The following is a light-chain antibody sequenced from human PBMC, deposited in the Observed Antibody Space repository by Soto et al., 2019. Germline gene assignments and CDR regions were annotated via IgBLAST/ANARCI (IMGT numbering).Light chain of an antibody. Sequence: QLVLTQSPSASASLGASVKLTCTLSSGHTSNAIAWHQQQPEKGPRYLMKVNSDGSHRKGDGIPDRFSGSSSGAERYLTISSLQSEDEADYYCQTWGTGIHVFGTGTKLTVL. CDR3: QTWGTGIHV. CDR2: VNSDGSH. J-gene: IGLJ1*01. V-gene: IGLV4-69*01. CDR1: SGHTSNA.